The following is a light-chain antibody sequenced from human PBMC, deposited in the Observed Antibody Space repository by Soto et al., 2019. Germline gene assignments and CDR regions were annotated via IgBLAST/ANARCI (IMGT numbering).Light chain of an antibody. CDR3: QQSDSTPLT. V-gene: IGKV1-39*01. CDR2: AAS. Sequence: DIQMTQSPSSLSASVGDRVTITCRASQSISSYLNWYQQKPGKAPKLLIYAASSLPSGVPSRFRGSGSGTDFTLTISSLQPEDFATYYCQQSDSTPLTFGGGTKVEIK. J-gene: IGKJ4*01. CDR1: QSISSY.